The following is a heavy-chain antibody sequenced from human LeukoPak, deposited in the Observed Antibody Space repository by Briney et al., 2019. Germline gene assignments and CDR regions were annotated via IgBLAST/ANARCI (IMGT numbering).Heavy chain of an antibody. V-gene: IGHV3-33*06. D-gene: IGHD4-11*01. CDR1: GFTFSHYA. J-gene: IGHJ4*02. CDR2: IWNDGSDK. CDR3: AKDAQRGFDYSNSLES. Sequence: GGSRRLSCVTSGFTFSHYAMHWVRQAPGKGLEWVAVIWNDGSDKYYGDSVKGRSTISRDNAKKTVYLQMNSLRVEETAVYYCAKDAQRGFDYSNSLESWGQGALVTVSS.